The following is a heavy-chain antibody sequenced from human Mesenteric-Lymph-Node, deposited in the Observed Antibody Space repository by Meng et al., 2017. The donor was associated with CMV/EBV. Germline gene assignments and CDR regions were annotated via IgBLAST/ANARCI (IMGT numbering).Heavy chain of an antibody. J-gene: IGHJ4*02. Sequence: GESLKISCAASGFTVSSNYMSWVRQAPGKGLEWVSVIYSGGSTYYADSVKGRFTISRDNSKNTLYLQMNSLTAEDTAVYYCAKRVDTTMVRYYFDYWGQGTLVTVSS. CDR3: AKRVDTTMVRYYFDY. V-gene: IGHV3-53*01. CDR1: GFTVSSNY. D-gene: IGHD5-18*01. CDR2: IYSGGST.